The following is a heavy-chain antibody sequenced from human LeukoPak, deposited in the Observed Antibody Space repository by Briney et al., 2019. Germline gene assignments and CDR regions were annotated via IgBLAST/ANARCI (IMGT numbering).Heavy chain of an antibody. CDR1: GFTVSSNY. J-gene: IGHJ4*02. Sequence: GGPLRLSCAASGFTVSSNYMSWVRQAPGKGLEWVSVIYSGGSTYYADSVKGRFTISRDNSKNTLYLQMNSLRAEDTAVYYCARGLSAAASRNYFDYWGQGTLVTVSS. V-gene: IGHV3-53*01. D-gene: IGHD6-13*01. CDR2: IYSGGST. CDR3: ARGLSAAASRNYFDY.